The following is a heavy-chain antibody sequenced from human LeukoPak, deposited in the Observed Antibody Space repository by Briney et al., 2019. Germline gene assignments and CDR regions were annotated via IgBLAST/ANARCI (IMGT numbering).Heavy chain of an antibody. CDR3: TTETYYYGSGNYYNVFN. D-gene: IGHD3-10*01. Sequence: GGSLRLSCAASGFTFSNAWMSWVRQAPGKGLEWVGRIKSKTDGGTTDYAAPVKGRFTISRDDSKNTLYLQMNSLKTEDTAVYYCTTETYYYGSGNYYNVFNWGQGTLVTVSS. CDR2: IKSKTDGGTT. J-gene: IGHJ4*02. V-gene: IGHV3-15*01. CDR1: GFTFSNAW.